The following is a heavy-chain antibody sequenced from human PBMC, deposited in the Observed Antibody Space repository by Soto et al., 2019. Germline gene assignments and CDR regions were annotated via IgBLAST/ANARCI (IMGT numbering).Heavy chain of an antibody. Sequence: AASVKVSCKASGGTFSSYAISWVRQAPGQGLEWMGGIIPIFGTANYAQKFQGRVTITADKSTSTAYMELSSLRSENTAVYYCARDRGYDFWSGYRSNWFDPWGQGTLVTVSS. D-gene: IGHD3-3*01. CDR3: ARDRGYDFWSGYRSNWFDP. J-gene: IGHJ5*02. V-gene: IGHV1-69*06. CDR1: GGTFSSYA. CDR2: IIPIFGTA.